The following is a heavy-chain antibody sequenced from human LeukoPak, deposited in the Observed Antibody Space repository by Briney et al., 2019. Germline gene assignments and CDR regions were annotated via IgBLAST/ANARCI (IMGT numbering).Heavy chain of an antibody. V-gene: IGHV6-1*01. CDR1: GDNVSTNTAA. J-gene: IGHJ6*02. Sequence: SQTLSLTCAISGDNVSTNTAAWNWIRQSPSRGLEWLGRTYYRSKWYNNYAVSVKSRITINPDTSKNQFSLQLNSVTPEDTAVYYCARDLASSGWFAEYYYYYYGMDVWGQGTTVTVSS. CDR3: ARDLASSGWFAEYYYYYYGMDV. CDR2: TYYRSKWYN. D-gene: IGHD6-19*01.